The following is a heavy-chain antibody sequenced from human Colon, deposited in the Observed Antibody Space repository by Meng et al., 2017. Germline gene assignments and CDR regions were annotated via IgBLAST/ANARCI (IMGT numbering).Heavy chain of an antibody. Sequence: APRQVTGPGPVQPSQTLSLTCTGSGGSISSGDYYWSWIRQPPGKGLEWIGYIYYSGSTYSNASLKSRVTISIDRSKNQFSLKLSSVTAADTAVYYCARDRKHYGERGWFDPWGQGTLVTVSS. CDR2: IYYSGST. J-gene: IGHJ5*02. V-gene: IGHV4-30-4*01. CDR1: GGSISSGDYY. D-gene: IGHD4-17*01. CDR3: ARDRKHYGERGWFDP.